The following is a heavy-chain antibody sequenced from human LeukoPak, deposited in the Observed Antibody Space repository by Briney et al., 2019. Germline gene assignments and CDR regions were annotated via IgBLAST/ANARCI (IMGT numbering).Heavy chain of an antibody. J-gene: IGHJ5*02. D-gene: IGHD6-19*01. CDR1: GGSFSGYY. CDR3: AREGYSSGWYARRDRGVNWFDP. Sequence: SETLSLTCAVYGGSFSGYYWSWIRQPPGKGLEWIGEINRSGSTNYNPSLKSRVTISVDTSKNQFSLKLSSVTAADTAVYYCAREGYSSGWYARRDRGVNWFDPWGQGTLVTVSS. CDR2: INRSGST. V-gene: IGHV4-34*01.